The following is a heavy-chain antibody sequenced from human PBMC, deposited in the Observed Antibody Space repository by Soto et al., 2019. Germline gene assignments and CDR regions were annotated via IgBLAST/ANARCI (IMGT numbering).Heavy chain of an antibody. Sequence: PGGSLRLSCAASGFTFSNAWMSWVRQAPGKGLDWVGRIKSKTDGGTTDYAAPVKGRFTISRDDSKNTLYLQMNSLKTEDTAVYYCTTDRAYTIFGVVSIFDYWGQGTLVTVSS. CDR2: IKSKTDGGTT. CDR3: TTDRAYTIFGVVSIFDY. D-gene: IGHD3-3*01. J-gene: IGHJ4*02. CDR1: GFTFSNAW. V-gene: IGHV3-15*01.